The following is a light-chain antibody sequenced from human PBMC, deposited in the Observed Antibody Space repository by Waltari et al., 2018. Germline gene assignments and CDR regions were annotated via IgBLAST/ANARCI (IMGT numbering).Light chain of an antibody. CDR3: QQAYRFPRG. CDR2: AAS. Sequence: DIQMTQSPSSVSASVGDRVTITCRASQHIGTWLAWYQQKPGRAPGLLIHAASSLQSGVPSRFSGSGSGTDFTLTISSLQPEDFATYYCQQAYRFPRGVGPGTKVDIK. CDR1: QHIGTW. J-gene: IGKJ3*01. V-gene: IGKV1-12*01.